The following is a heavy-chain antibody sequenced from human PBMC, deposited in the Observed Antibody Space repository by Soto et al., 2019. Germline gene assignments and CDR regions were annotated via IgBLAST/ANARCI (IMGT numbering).Heavy chain of an antibody. CDR1: GYTFTSYG. J-gene: IGHJ5*02. CDR2: ISAYNGNT. V-gene: IGHV1-18*01. Sequence: ASVKVSCKASGYTFTSYGISWVRQAPGQGLEWMGWISAYNGNTNYAQKLQGRVTMTTDTSTSTAYMELRSLRSDDTAVYYCARIMAGYYYDSSAPFDPWGQGTLVTVSS. D-gene: IGHD3-22*01. CDR3: ARIMAGYYYDSSAPFDP.